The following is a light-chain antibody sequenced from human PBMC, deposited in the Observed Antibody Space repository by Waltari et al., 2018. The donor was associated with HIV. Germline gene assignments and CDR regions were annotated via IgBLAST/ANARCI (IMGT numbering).Light chain of an antibody. J-gene: IGKJ1*01. CDR3: QQYGSSRGT. Sequence: IVLTQSPGTLSLSPGERATLSCRASQSVSSSYLAWFQQKPGQAPRLLIYGASSRATDIPDRFSGSGSGTNFTLTISRLEPEDIAVYYCQQYGSSRGTFGQGTKVEIK. CDR1: QSVSSSY. CDR2: GAS. V-gene: IGKV3-20*01.